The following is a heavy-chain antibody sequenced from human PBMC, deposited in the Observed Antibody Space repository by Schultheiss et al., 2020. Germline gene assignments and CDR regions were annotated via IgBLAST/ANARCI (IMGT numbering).Heavy chain of an antibody. V-gene: IGHV1-18*01. Sequence: ASVKVSCKASGYTFTSYGISWVRQAPGQGLEWMGWISAYNGNTNYAQKLQGRVTMTTDTSTSTAYMELRSLRSDDTAVYYCARGPLSHEVIAARPDYYYYYGMDVWGQGTTVTVSS. CDR2: ISAYNGNT. CDR1: GYTFTSYG. D-gene: IGHD6-6*01. J-gene: IGHJ6*02. CDR3: ARGPLSHEVIAARPDYYYYYGMDV.